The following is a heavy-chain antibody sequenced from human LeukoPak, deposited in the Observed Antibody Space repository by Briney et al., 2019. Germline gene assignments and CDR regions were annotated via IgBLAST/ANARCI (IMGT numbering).Heavy chain of an antibody. Sequence: PETLSLTCTVSGGSISSSTYFWGWIRQPPGKGLDWIGSIYYSGSSYYNPSLKSRVTISVDTSKSQFSLKLSSVTAADTAVYYCARHMYSGAWYYFDYWGQGTLVTVSS. V-gene: IGHV4-39*01. CDR1: GGSISSSTYF. CDR2: IYYSGSS. D-gene: IGHD6-19*01. CDR3: ARHMYSGAWYYFDY. J-gene: IGHJ4*02.